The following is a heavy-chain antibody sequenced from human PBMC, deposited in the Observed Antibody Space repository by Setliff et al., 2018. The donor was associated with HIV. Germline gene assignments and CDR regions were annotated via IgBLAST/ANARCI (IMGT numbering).Heavy chain of an antibody. D-gene: IGHD1-1*01. Sequence: GESLKISCAASGFTFSSYAMNWVRQAPGKGLEWISSISSNIIYIYYADSVRGRFTISRDNAKNSLYLQMNSLRAEDTAVYYCARTSTTTGTTLNWFDPWGQGTLVTVSS. CDR2: ISSNIIYI. CDR3: ARTSTTTGTTLNWFDP. J-gene: IGHJ5*02. CDR1: GFTFSSYA. V-gene: IGHV3-21*01.